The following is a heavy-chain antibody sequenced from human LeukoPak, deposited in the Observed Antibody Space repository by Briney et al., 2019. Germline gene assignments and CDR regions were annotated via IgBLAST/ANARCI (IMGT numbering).Heavy chain of an antibody. CDR3: AKFPANRWTPYYYDSSGYGRRLY. V-gene: IGHV3-23*01. CDR1: GFTFSSYA. CDR2: ISGSGGST. D-gene: IGHD3-22*01. J-gene: IGHJ4*02. Sequence: GGSLRLSCAASGFTFSSYAMSWVRQAPGKGLEWVSAISGSGGSTYYADSVKGRFTISRDNSKNTLYLQMNSLRAEDTAVYYCAKFPANRWTPYYYDSSGYGRRLYWGQGTLVTVSS.